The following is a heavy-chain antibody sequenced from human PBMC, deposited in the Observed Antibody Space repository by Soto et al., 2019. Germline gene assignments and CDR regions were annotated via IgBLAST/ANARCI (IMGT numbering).Heavy chain of an antibody. CDR3: AKNGLDNSPSAIDS. CDR2: ITGSGRYT. V-gene: IGHV3-23*01. CDR1: GCTFRSNV. D-gene: IGHD2-8*01. J-gene: IGHJ4*02. Sequence: GSLLRSCTASGCTFRSNVLNWVRQAPGKGLDWVSGITGSGRYTYYADSVKGRFTISRDNSKNMVFLQMNSLRAEDTALYYCAKNGLDNSPSAIDSWGPGTLVTVYS.